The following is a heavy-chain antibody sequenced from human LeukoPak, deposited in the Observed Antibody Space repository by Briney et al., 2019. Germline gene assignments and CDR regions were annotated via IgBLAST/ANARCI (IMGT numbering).Heavy chain of an antibody. CDR1: GGSISSYY. Sequence: SETLSLTCTVSGGSISSYYWSWIRQPPGKRLEWIGYIYTSGSTNYNPSLKSRVTISVDTSKNQFSLKLSSVTAADTAVYYCARGSAAGTGGYYWGQGTLVTVSS. CDR2: IYTSGST. D-gene: IGHD6-13*01. V-gene: IGHV4-4*09. J-gene: IGHJ4*02. CDR3: ARGSAAGTGGYY.